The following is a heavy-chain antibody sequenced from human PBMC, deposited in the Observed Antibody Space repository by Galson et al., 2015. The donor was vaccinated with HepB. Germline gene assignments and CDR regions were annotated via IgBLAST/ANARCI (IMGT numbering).Heavy chain of an antibody. V-gene: IGHV4-34*01. CDR2: INHSGST. CDR1: GGSFSGYY. D-gene: IGHD3-10*01. J-gene: IGHJ4*02. CDR3: ARSRITMVRGVITQRTYYFDY. Sequence: ETLSLTCAVYGGSFSGYYWSWIRQPPGKGLEWIGEINHSGSTNYNPSLKSRVTISVDTSKNQFSLKLSSVTAADTAVYYCARSRITMVRGVITQRTYYFDYWGQGTLVTVSS.